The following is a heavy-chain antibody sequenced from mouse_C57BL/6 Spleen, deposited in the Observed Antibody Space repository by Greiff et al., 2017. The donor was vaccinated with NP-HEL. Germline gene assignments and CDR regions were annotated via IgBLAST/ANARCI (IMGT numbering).Heavy chain of an antibody. CDR1: GFTFSSYA. D-gene: IGHD2-5*01. Sequence: EVKLVESGGGLVKPGGSLKLSCAASGFTFSSYAMSWVRQTPEKRLEWVATISDGGSYTYYPDNVKGRFTISRDNAKNNLYLQMSHLKSEDTAMYYCARDNPYYSNWYFDVWGTGTTVTVSS. CDR2: ISDGGSYT. J-gene: IGHJ1*03. V-gene: IGHV5-4*01. CDR3: ARDNPYYSNWYFDV.